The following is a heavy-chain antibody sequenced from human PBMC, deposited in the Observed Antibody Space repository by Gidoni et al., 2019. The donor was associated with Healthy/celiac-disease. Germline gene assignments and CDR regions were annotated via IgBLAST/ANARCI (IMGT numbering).Heavy chain of an antibody. D-gene: IGHD3-22*01. CDR2: INHSGST. V-gene: IGHV4-34*01. J-gene: IGHJ4*02. CDR1: GGSFSGYY. CDR3: ARVNYYDSSGCDY. Sequence: QVQLQQWGAGLLKPSETLSLTCAGYGGSFSGYYWSWIRQPPGKGLEWIGEINHSGSTNYNPSLKSRVTISVDTSKNQFSLKLSSVTAADTAVYYCARVNYYDSSGCDYWGQGTLVTVSS.